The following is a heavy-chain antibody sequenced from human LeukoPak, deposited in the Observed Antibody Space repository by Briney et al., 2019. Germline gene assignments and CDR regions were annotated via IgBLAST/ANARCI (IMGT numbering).Heavy chain of an antibody. CDR3: ARSRITMVRGVIITLSYFDY. V-gene: IGHV6-1*01. J-gene: IGHJ4*02. Sequence: SQTLSLTCAISGDSVSSNSAAWNWIRQSPSRGLEWLGRTYYRSKWYNDYAVSVKSRITINPDTSKNQFSLQLNSVTPEDTAVYYCARSRITMVRGVIITLSYFDYWGQGTLVTVSS. D-gene: IGHD3-10*01. CDR2: TYYRSKWYN. CDR1: GDSVSSNSAA.